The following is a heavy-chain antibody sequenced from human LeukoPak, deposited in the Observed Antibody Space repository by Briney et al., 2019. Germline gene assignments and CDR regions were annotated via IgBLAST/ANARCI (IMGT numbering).Heavy chain of an antibody. V-gene: IGHV3-30*04. CDR3: ARVGRPNLKGNPYYYYYMDV. Sequence: GGSLRLSYAASEFTFISSSMYWVRQAPGKGLEWVAVISYDGGKKSYADSVKGRFTISRDNSRNTLYLQMSSLRADDTAVYYCARVGRPNLKGNPYYYYYMDVWGKGTTVTVSS. CDR1: EFTFISSS. CDR2: ISYDGGKK. J-gene: IGHJ6*03. D-gene: IGHD1-26*01.